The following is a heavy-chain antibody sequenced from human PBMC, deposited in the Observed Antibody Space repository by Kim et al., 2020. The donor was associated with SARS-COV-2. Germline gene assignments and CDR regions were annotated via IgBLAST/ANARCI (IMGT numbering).Heavy chain of an antibody. J-gene: IGHJ5*02. CDR3: AREKGDIVVVPAAIPNRPNLYNWFDP. D-gene: IGHD2-2*01. V-gene: IGHV4-4*07. Sequence: SETLSLTCTVSGGSISSYYWSWIRQPAGKGLEWIGRIYTSGSTNYNPSLKSRVTMSVDTSKNQFSLKLSSVTAADTAVYYCAREKGDIVVVPAAIPNRPNLYNWFDPWGQGTLVTVSS. CDR1: GGSISSYY. CDR2: IYTSGST.